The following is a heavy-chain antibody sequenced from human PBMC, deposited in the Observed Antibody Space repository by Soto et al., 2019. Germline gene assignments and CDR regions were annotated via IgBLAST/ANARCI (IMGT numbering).Heavy chain of an antibody. V-gene: IGHV3-21*01. CDR3: ARYAAFKAFDL. J-gene: IGHJ3*01. CDR2: ISSGSVHI. Sequence: GGSLGISCVPSVFTFNCYTVNWLRQAPGKGLEWVASISSGSVHIDFADSVKGRFTISRDDVTNSVSLQMDSLRVEDTGLYYCARYAAFKAFDLWGQGTMVTVSS. CDR1: VFTFNCYT.